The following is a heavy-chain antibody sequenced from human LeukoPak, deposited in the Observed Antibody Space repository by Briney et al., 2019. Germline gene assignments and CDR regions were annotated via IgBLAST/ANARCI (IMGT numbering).Heavy chain of an antibody. J-gene: IGHJ6*02. V-gene: IGHV3-74*01. Sequence: GGSLRLSCVASGFTLRSYWMHWVRQAPGKGLVWVSRINNAGSSTNYADSVKGRFTISRDNAKNTLYLQMSSLRAEDTAVYFCARAYGMDVWGQGTTVAVSS. CDR2: INNAGSST. CDR3: ARAYGMDV. CDR1: GFTLRSYW.